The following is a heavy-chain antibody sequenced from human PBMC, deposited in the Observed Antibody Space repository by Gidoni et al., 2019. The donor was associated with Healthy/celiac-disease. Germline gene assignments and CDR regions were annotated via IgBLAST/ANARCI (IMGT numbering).Heavy chain of an antibody. J-gene: IGHJ4*02. CDR3: AKDLTDDYGDLGDYDY. V-gene: IGHV3-30*18. D-gene: IGHD4-17*01. CDR2: ISYDGSNK. CDR1: GFTFSSYG. Sequence: QVQLVESGGGVVQHGRSLRLSCAASGFTFSSYGMHWVRQAPVKGLEWVAVISYDGSNKYYADSVKGRFTISRDNSKNTLYLQMNSLRAEDTAVYYCAKDLTDDYGDLGDYDYWGQGTLVTVSS.